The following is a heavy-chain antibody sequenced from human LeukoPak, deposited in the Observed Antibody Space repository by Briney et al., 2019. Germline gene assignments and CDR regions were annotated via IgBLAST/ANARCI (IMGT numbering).Heavy chain of an antibody. D-gene: IGHD3-9*01. J-gene: IGHJ4*02. CDR1: GGTFSSYA. Sequence: ASVKVSCXASGGTFSSYAISWVRQAPGQGLEWMGRIIPIFGTANYAQKFQGRVTIITDESTSTAYMELSSLRSEDTAVYYCARDLGILTGQEAPWDYWGQGTLVTVSS. CDR2: IIPIFGTA. CDR3: ARDLGILTGQEAPWDY. V-gene: IGHV1-69*05.